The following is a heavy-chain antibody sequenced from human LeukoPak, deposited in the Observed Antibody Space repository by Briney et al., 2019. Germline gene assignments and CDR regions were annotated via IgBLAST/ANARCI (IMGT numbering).Heavy chain of an antibody. CDR1: GFTFSNYA. V-gene: IGHV3-30*01. J-gene: IGHJ4*02. CDR2: ISSGGTYE. CDR3: AKDSTYYYDSGSSGPHYFDN. Sequence: PGGSLRLSCAASGFTFSNYAMHWVRQAPGKGLEWVSLISSGGTYEYYADSVKVRFTISRDNSKNTLYLQFNSLRAEDTAVYYCAKDSTYYYDSGSSGPHYFDNWGQGTLVTVSS. D-gene: IGHD3-10*01.